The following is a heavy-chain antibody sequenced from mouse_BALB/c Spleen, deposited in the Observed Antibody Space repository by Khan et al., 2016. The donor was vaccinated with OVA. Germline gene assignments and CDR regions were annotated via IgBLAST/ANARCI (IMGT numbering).Heavy chain of an antibody. Sequence: MQLEESGPSLVKPSQTLSLTCSVTGDSITTGYWNWIRKFPGNKLEYMGYIIYTGYTYYNPSLKSRISITRHTSNNQYYLQLNSVTDEDTATYYCARLTYRYAFVYWGQGTLVTVSA. V-gene: IGHV3-8*02. CDR3: ARLTYRYAFVY. CDR1: GDSITTGY. CDR2: IIYTGYT. J-gene: IGHJ3*01. D-gene: IGHD2-14*01.